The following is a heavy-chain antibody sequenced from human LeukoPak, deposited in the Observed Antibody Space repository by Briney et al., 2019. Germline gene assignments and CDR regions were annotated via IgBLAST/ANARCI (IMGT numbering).Heavy chain of an antibody. CDR2: ISGSGGST. CDR3: AKEGGWLKSYFDY. V-gene: IGHV3-23*01. CDR1: GFTFSTYG. D-gene: IGHD5-24*01. J-gene: IGHJ4*02. Sequence: GTLRLSCEASGFTFSTYGMSWVRQAPGKGLEWVSAISGSGGSTYYADSVKGRVTISRDNSKNTLYLQVNSLRVEDTAVYYCAKEGGWLKSYFDYWGQGTLVTVSS.